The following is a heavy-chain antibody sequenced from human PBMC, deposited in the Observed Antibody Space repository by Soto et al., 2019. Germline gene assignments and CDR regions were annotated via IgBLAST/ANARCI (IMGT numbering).Heavy chain of an antibody. Sequence: XAILSLTCTVSDGSISNFYWSWIRQPPGKGLEWIGYISSSVNTNYNPSLKSRVSISVDTSKNQFSLNLTSVTAADTAVYYCARAPMVLTRSYFDSWGQGTPVTVSS. CDR1: DGSISNFY. CDR3: ARAPMVLTRSYFDS. D-gene: IGHD3-22*01. V-gene: IGHV4-59*01. J-gene: IGHJ4*02. CDR2: ISSSVNT.